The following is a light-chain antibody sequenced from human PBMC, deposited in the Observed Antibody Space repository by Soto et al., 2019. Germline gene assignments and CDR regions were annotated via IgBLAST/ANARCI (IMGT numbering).Light chain of an antibody. J-gene: IGKJ3*01. CDR2: KAS. Sequence: DIQMTQSPSTLSASVGDRVIITCRASQSINSWMAWYHQKPGKAPKLLIYKASNLESGVPSRFSGSGSGTEFTLTIISLQPDDFATYYCQQYNSYSLFTFGPGTKVDIK. CDR3: QQYNSYSLFT. CDR1: QSINSW. V-gene: IGKV1-5*03.